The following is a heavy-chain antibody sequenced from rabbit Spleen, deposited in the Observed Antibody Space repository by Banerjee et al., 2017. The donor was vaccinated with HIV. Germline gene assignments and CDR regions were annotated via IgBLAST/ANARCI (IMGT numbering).Heavy chain of an antibody. CDR1: GFSFSSSYW. V-gene: IGHV1S45*01. J-gene: IGHJ4*01. Sequence: QERLVESGGGLVQPEGSLTLTCTASGFSFSSSYWICWVRQAPGKGLELIACIIPGSPTNTYYASWAKGRFTFSKTSSTTVTLQMTSLTAADTATYFCARDLDGVIGWNFGWWGPGTLVTVS. D-gene: IGHD1-1*01. CDR2: IIPGSPTNT. CDR3: ARDLDGVIGWNFGW.